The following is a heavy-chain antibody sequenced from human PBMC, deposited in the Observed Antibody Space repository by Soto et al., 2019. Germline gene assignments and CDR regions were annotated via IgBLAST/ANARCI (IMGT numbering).Heavy chain of an antibody. Sequence: EAQLLESGGGLVQPGGSLRLACAASGFTFNKYVMSWVRQDPAKGLEWFSAINGGGGATYYADSVKGRFTISRDNSNNVLYLQMNSLRAEDTAIYYCAKGSADSRPYYFDYWGQGTLVTVSS. CDR1: GFTFNKYV. CDR3: AKGSADSRPYYFDY. V-gene: IGHV3-23*01. CDR2: INGGGGAT. J-gene: IGHJ4*02. D-gene: IGHD3-22*01.